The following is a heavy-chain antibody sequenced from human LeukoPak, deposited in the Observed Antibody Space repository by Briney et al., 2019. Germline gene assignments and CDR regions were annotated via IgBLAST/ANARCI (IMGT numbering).Heavy chain of an antibody. V-gene: IGHV3-23*01. CDR2: ISATTSTT. J-gene: IGHJ4*02. Sequence: GGSLRLSCAASGFTFSNYAMSWVRQSPGKGLEWVSAISATTSTTYYADSVRGRFTISRDNSKNTLYLQMNSLRAEDTAVYYCAKVPTVLTYYFDYWGQGTLVTVSS. CDR1: GFTFSNYA. D-gene: IGHD4-23*01. CDR3: AKVPTVLTYYFDY.